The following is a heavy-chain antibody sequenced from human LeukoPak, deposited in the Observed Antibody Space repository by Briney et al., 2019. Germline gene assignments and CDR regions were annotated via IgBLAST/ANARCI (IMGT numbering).Heavy chain of an antibody. CDR1: GFTFSSYG. V-gene: IGHV3-33*01. CDR2: IWYDGSNK. D-gene: IGHD6-19*01. J-gene: IGHJ4*02. Sequence: GGSLRLSCAASGFTFSSYGMHWVRQAPGKGLEWVAVIWYDGSNKCYADSVKGRFTISRDNSKNTLYLQMNSLRAEDTAVYYCARDHSSGWYSDYFDYWGQGTLVTVPS. CDR3: ARDHSSGWYSDYFDY.